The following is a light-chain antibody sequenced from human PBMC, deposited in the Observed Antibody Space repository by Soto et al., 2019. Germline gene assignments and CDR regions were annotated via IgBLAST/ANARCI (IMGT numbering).Light chain of an antibody. J-gene: IGLJ2*01. CDR3: SSYTSSSTLV. Sequence: SALTQPASVSGSPGQSITISCTGTSSDVGAYNYVSWYQQHPGKAPKLMIYGVSNRPSWVSNRFSGSKSGNTASLTISGLQAEDEADYYCSSYTSSSTLVFGGGTKVTVL. CDR1: SSDVGAYNY. CDR2: GVS. V-gene: IGLV2-14*03.